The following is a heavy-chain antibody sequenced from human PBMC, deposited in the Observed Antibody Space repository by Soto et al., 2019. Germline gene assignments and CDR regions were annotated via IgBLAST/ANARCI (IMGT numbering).Heavy chain of an antibody. CDR1: GFSLSTSGMC. CDR2: IDWDDDK. Sequence: SGPTLVNPTQTHTLTCTFSGFSLSTSGMCVSWIRQPPGKALEWLALIDWDDDKYYSTSLKTRLTISKDTSKNQVVLTMTNMDPVDTATYYCARILNYYGSGSYYAFDIWGQGTMVTVSS. J-gene: IGHJ3*02. D-gene: IGHD3-10*01. V-gene: IGHV2-70*01. CDR3: ARILNYYGSGSYYAFDI.